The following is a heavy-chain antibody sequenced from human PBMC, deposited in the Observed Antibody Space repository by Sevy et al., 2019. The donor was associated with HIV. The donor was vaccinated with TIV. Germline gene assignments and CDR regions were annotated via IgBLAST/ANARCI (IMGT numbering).Heavy chain of an antibody. Sequence: ASVKVCCKASGYTFTSYAMHWVRQAPGQRLEWMGWINAGNGNTKYSQKFQGRVTITRDTSASTAYMELSSLRSEDTAVYYCARDGLRWELPFDYRGQGTLVTVSS. V-gene: IGHV1-3*01. CDR2: INAGNGNT. D-gene: IGHD1-26*01. CDR3: ARDGLRWELPFDY. CDR1: GYTFTSYA. J-gene: IGHJ4*02.